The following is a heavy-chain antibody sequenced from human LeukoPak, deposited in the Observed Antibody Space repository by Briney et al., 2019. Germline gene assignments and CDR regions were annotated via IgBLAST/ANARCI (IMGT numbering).Heavy chain of an antibody. D-gene: IGHD3-9*01. Sequence: ASVKVSCKASGYTFTGYYMHCVRQAPRQRLEWMGWINPNSGGTNYAQKFQGRVTMTRDTSISTAYMELSRLRSDDTAVYYCARDYYDILVDWGQGTLVTVSS. CDR3: ARDYYDILVD. J-gene: IGHJ4*02. V-gene: IGHV1-2*02. CDR2: INPNSGGT. CDR1: GYTFTGYY.